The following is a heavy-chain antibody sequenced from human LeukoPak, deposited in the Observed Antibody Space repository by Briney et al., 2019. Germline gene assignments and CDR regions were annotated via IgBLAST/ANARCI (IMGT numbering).Heavy chain of an antibody. D-gene: IGHD3-3*01. Sequence: ASVKVSCKASGYTFTSYAMNWVRQAPGQGLEWMGWINTNTGNPTYAQGFTGRFVFSLDTSVSTAYLQISSLKAEVTAVYYCARGEVKTYYDFWSGYSNWFDPWGQGTLVTVSS. V-gene: IGHV7-4-1*02. CDR1: GYTFTSYA. CDR2: INTNTGNP. CDR3: ARGEVKTYYDFWSGYSNWFDP. J-gene: IGHJ5*02.